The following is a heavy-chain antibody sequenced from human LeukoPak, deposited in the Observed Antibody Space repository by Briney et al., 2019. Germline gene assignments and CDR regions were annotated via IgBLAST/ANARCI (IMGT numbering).Heavy chain of an antibody. CDR1: GGSISSSY. CDR3: ARGSASYIY. V-gene: IGHV4-59*01. D-gene: IGHD6-19*01. J-gene: IGHJ4*02. Sequence: SETLSLTCTVSGGSISSSYWSWLRQPPGKGLEWIGYIQYTGSTNYNPSLKSRVTISVDTSKNQFSLKLSSVTAADTAVYYCARGSASYIYWGQGTLVTVSS. CDR2: IQYTGST.